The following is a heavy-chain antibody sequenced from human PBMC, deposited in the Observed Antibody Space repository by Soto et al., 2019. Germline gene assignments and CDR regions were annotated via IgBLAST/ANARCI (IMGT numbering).Heavy chain of an antibody. CDR2: IYYSGST. D-gene: IGHD4-17*01. CDR1: GGSISSYY. CDR3: ARGTGTTGDYYYYYGMDV. Sequence: QVQLQESGPGLVKPSETLSLTCTVSGGSISSYYWSWIRQPPGKGLEWIGYIYYSGSTNYNPSLKSRVTIPVDTSKNQFSLKLSSVTAADTAVYYCARGTGTTGDYYYYYGMDVWGQGTTVTVSS. V-gene: IGHV4-59*01. J-gene: IGHJ6*02.